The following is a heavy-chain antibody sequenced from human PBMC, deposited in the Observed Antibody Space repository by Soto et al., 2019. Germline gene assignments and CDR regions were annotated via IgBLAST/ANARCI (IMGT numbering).Heavy chain of an antibody. CDR2: ISGSGGST. CDR1: GFTFSSYA. CDR3: AKDWTAAAGTSAYYYYYGMDV. Sequence: PGGSLRLSCAASGFTFSSYAMSWVRQAPGKGLEWVSAISGSGGSTYYADSVKGRFTISRDNSKNTLYLQMNSLRAEDTAVYYCAKDWTAAAGTSAYYYYYGMDVWGQGTTVTVSS. J-gene: IGHJ6*02. D-gene: IGHD6-13*01. V-gene: IGHV3-23*01.